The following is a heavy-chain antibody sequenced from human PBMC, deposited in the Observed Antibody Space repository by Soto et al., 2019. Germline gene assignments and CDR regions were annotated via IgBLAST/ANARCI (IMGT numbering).Heavy chain of an antibody. J-gene: IGHJ5*02. V-gene: IGHV4-34*01. Sequence: ETLSLTCAVYGGSFSGYYWSWIRQPPGKGLEWIGEINHSGSTNYNPSLKSRVTISVDTSKNQFSLKLSSVTAADTAVYYCARGPLVVVVAATRNWFDPWGQGTLVTVSS. CDR1: GGSFSGYY. CDR3: ARGPLVVVVAATRNWFDP. CDR2: INHSGST. D-gene: IGHD2-15*01.